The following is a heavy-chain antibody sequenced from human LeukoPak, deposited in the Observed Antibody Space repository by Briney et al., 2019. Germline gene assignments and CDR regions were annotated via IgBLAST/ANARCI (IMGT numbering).Heavy chain of an antibody. CDR3: ARRGRNDYYYYYMDV. CDR1: GYTFTGYY. D-gene: IGHD3-10*01. J-gene: IGHJ6*03. V-gene: IGHV1-2*02. Sequence: ASVKVSCKASGYTFTGYYIHWVRQAPGQGLEWMGWINPNSGGTNYAQKFQGRLTMTRDTSISTAYMELSSLRSDDTAVYYCARRGRNDYYYYYMDVWGQGTLVTVSS. CDR2: INPNSGGT.